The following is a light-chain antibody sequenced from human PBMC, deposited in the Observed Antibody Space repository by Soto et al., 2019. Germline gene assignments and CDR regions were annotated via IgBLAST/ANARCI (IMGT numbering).Light chain of an antibody. V-gene: IGKV3-20*01. Sequence: ENVLTKSPDTLSLSPGERATLSCPASQSVSSSYLAWYQQKPGQAPRLLIYNASSRATGIPDRFSGGGSGTDFPLTISRVEPEDFAVYYCQQCGSSAWTFGRGTKVDIK. CDR1: QSVSSSY. J-gene: IGKJ1*01. CDR3: QQCGSSAWT. CDR2: NAS.